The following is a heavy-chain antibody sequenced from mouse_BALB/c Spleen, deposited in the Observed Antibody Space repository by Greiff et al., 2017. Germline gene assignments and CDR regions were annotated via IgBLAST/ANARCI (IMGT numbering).Heavy chain of an antibody. J-gene: IGHJ2*01. Sequence: VQLQQSGPELVKPGPSVKFSCKASGSPFGASWMNGVKQRPGQGLEWIGGINPGDGDTNYKGKFKGKATLTADKSSSTAYMQLSSLTSVDSAVYFCARGGGSFDYWGQGTTLTVSS. CDR3: ARGGGSFDY. CDR1: GSPFGASW. CDR2: INPGDGDT. V-gene: IGHV1-82*01.